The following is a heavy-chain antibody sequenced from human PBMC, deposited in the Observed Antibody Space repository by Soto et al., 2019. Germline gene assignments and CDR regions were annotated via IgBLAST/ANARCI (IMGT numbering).Heavy chain of an antibody. CDR1: GFTFSNYW. V-gene: IGHV3-74*01. Sequence: EVQLVESGGGLVHPGGSLRLSCAASGFTFSNYWMHWVRQVPGKGLEWVSRINTDGSSTGYAASVKGRFTISRDNAKSTLYVQMNRLRAEDTAVYYCAKHLHYGASDFWGQGTLVTVSS. D-gene: IGHD4-17*01. CDR3: AKHLHYGASDF. J-gene: IGHJ4*02. CDR2: INTDGSST.